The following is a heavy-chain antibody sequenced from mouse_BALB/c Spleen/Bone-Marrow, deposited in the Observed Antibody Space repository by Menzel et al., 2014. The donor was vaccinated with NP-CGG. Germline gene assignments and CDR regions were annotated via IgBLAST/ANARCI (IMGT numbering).Heavy chain of an antibody. CDR3: TTEFAY. CDR1: GFTFSNYW. V-gene: IGHV6-6*02. J-gene: IGHJ3*01. CDR2: ISLKSHNYEK. Sequence: EVLLVESGGGLVQPGGSMKLSCVASGFTFSNYWMNWVRQSPEKGLEWVAEISLKSHNYEKHYAESVKGRFTISRDDSKSSVYLQMNNVRAEDTGIYYCTTEFAYWGQGTLVTVSA.